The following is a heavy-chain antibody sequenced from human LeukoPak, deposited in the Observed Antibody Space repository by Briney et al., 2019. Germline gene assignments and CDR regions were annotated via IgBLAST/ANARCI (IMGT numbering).Heavy chain of an antibody. D-gene: IGHD6-13*01. V-gene: IGHV3-74*01. CDR2: MNAAGNSA. CDR3: AREDGAAVGYFDL. J-gene: IGHJ4*02. Sequence: GSLRLSCATSGFAFNNYAMTWVRQDPGKGLVWVSRMNAAGNSAYTDSVKGRFTISRDNAKNTLFLQMNSLRAEDTAVYYCAREDGAAVGYFDLWGQGTLVTVSS. CDR1: GFAFNNYA.